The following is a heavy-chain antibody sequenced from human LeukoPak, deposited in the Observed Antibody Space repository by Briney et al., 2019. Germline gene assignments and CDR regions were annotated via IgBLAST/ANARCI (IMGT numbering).Heavy chain of an antibody. D-gene: IGHD3-22*01. CDR1: GFTFSSYS. CDR2: TSSSSSYI. J-gene: IGHJ4*02. Sequence: GGSLRLSCAASGFTFSSYSMNWVRQAPGKGLEWVSSTSSSSSYIYYADSVKGRFTISRDNAKNSLYLQMNSLRAEDTAVYYCARDQEYYYDSSGYWGQGTLVTVSS. CDR3: ARDQEYYYDSSGY. V-gene: IGHV3-21*01.